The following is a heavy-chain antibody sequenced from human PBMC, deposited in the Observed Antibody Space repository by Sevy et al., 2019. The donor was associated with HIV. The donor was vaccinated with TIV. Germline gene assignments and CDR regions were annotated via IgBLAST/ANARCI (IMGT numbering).Heavy chain of an antibody. V-gene: IGHV3-30-3*01. Sequence: GGSLRLSCAASGFAFSSYAMHWVRQAPGKGLEWVAVISYDGSNKYYADSVKGRFTISRDNSKSTLYLQMNGLRAEDRDVYYCARAGGYCSGGSCYSYAFDIWGQGTMVTVSS. D-gene: IGHD2-15*01. CDR2: ISYDGSNK. CDR1: GFAFSSYA. CDR3: ARAGGYCSGGSCYSYAFDI. J-gene: IGHJ3*02.